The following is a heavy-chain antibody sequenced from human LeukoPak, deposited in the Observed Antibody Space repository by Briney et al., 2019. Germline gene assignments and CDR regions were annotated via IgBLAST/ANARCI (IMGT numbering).Heavy chain of an antibody. V-gene: IGHV4-39*01. Sequence: SETLFLTCTVSGGSISSSSYYWGWIRQPPGKGLEWIGSMYYSGSTYYNTSLKSRVSISVDTYTTQFSLKLRTEAPEGRAVYYCARRALSSSAYFDNWGQGTLVTVSS. J-gene: IGHJ4*02. D-gene: IGHD6-13*01. CDR3: ARRALSSSAYFDN. CDR1: GGSISSSSYY. CDR2: MYYSGST.